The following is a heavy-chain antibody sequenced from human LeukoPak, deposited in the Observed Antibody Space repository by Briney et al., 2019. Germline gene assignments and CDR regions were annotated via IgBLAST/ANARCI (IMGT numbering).Heavy chain of an antibody. CDR1: GYTFTNYD. Sequence: ASVKVSCKASGYTFTNYDINWVRQATGQGLEWMGWMNPNSGNTGYAQKFQGRVTITRNTSISTAYMELSSLRSEDTAVYYCARVNDDFWSGYYIFDYWGQGTLVTVSS. CDR3: ARVNDDFWSGYYIFDY. CDR2: MNPNSGNT. V-gene: IGHV1-8*01. J-gene: IGHJ4*02. D-gene: IGHD3-3*01.